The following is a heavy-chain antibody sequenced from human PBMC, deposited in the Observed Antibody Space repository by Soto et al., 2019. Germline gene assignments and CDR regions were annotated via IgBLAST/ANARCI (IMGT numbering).Heavy chain of an antibody. V-gene: IGHV5-10-1*01. J-gene: IGHJ3*02. CDR3: ARHTYAGRDYDSSGYYYVVAFDI. Sequence: PGESLKISCKGSGYSFTSYWISWVRQMPGKGLEWMGRIDPSDSYTNYSPSFQGHVTISAGKSISTAYLQWSSLKASDTAMYYCARHTYAGRDYDSSGYYYVVAFDIWGQGTMVTVSS. CDR1: GYSFTSYW. CDR2: IDPSDSYT. D-gene: IGHD3-22*01.